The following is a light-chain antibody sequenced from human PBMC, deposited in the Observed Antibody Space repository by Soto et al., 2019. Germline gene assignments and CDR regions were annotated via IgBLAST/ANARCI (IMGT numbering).Light chain of an antibody. CDR2: GAS. Sequence: EIVLTQSPGTLSLSPGERATLSCRASQSVSSSYLAWYQQKPGQAPRLLIYGASSRATGIPDRFSGSGSGNFFTLIISLLVHDDIAVYYWQQYCCPLTFGEGTKVEIK. CDR1: QSVSSSY. CDR3: QQYCCPLT. V-gene: IGKV3-20*01. J-gene: IGKJ4*01.